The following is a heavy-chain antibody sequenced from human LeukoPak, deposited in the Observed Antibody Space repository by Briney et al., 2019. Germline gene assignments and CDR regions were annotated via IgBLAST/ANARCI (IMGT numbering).Heavy chain of an antibody. CDR2: ISSSSSYI. D-gene: IGHD3-10*01. Sequence: GGSLRLSCAASGFTFSSYSMNWVRQAPGKGLEWVSSISSSSSYIYYADSVKGRFTISRDNAKNSLYLQMNSLRAEDTAVYYCAREVNMVRGVNYYYRAVGGKGTTVTVSS. CDR3: AREVNMVRGVNYYYRAV. J-gene: IGHJ6*03. CDR1: GFTFSSYS. V-gene: IGHV3-21*01.